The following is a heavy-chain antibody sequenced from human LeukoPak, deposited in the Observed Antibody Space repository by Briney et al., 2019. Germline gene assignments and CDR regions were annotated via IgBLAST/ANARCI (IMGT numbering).Heavy chain of an antibody. Sequence: AESLKISCKASGYTFSSYCIGWVRQMPGKGLEWMGIIYPYDSATKYSPSSQGQITTSADNSITTAYLQWSSLKASDTAMYYCAIRTSMTGNPFAYWGQGTLVTVSS. D-gene: IGHD3-9*01. CDR1: GYTFSSYC. J-gene: IGHJ4*02. CDR3: AIRTSMTGNPFAY. V-gene: IGHV5-51*01. CDR2: IYPYDSAT.